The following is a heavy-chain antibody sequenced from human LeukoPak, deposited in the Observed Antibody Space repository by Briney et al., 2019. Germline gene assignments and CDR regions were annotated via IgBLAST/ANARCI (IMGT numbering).Heavy chain of an antibody. CDR3: ARGSDYGDYRIDY. J-gene: IGHJ4*02. D-gene: IGHD4-17*01. Sequence: HRRYLRQHALQGLHWLERIYTTGSTNYNPSPTSPVTMSVATSKSQFSLTLSSATAADTAVYYCARGSDYGDYRIDYWGQGTLVTVSS. CDR2: IYTTGST. V-gene: IGHV4-4*07. CDR1: H.